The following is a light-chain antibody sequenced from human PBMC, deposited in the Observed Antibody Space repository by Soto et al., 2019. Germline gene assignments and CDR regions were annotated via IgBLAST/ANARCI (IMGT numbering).Light chain of an antibody. Sequence: DIQMTQSPSVMSASVGDTVTITCRARQDIRDRLAWLQQNPGEAPKRLVYTSASLQSGVPSRFSGSGFGTEFTLTISSLQPEDFATYYCLQHITYPWTIGQGTKVEIK. J-gene: IGKJ1*01. CDR2: TSA. CDR3: LQHITYPWT. CDR1: QDIRDR. V-gene: IGKV1-17*03.